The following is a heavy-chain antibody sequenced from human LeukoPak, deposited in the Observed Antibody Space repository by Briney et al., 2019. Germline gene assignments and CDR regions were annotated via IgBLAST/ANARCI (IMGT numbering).Heavy chain of an antibody. Sequence: GGSLRLSCAASGFTFSDYYMSWIRQAPGKGLEWVSYISSSGSTIYYADSVKGRFTISRDNSKNTLYLQMNGLRAEDTAVYYCAKAREYYYDSSGDDAFDIWGQGTMVTVSS. J-gene: IGHJ3*02. V-gene: IGHV3-11*01. D-gene: IGHD3-22*01. CDR1: GFTFSDYY. CDR3: AKAREYYYDSSGDDAFDI. CDR2: ISSSGSTI.